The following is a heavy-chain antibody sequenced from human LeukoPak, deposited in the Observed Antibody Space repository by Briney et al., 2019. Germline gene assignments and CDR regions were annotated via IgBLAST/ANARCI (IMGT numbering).Heavy chain of an antibody. Sequence: SQTLSLTCAISGDIFSSNSAAWDWIRQSPSRGLEWLVRTYYRSKWYNDYAVSVKSRITINPDTSKNQFSLQLNSVTPEDTAVYYCARDRYSGSYYGFDYWGQGTLVTVSS. CDR3: ARDRYSGSYYGFDY. V-gene: IGHV6-1*01. J-gene: IGHJ4*02. CDR2: TYYRSKWYN. D-gene: IGHD1-26*01. CDR1: GDIFSSNSAA.